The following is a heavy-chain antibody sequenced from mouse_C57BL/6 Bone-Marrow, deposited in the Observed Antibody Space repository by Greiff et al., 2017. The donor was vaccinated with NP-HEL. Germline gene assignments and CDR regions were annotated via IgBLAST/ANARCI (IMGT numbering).Heavy chain of an antibody. CDR1: GYTFTSYW. Sequence: VQLQQPGAELVMPGASVKLSCKASGYTFTSYWMHWVKQRPGQGLEWIGEIDPSDSYTNYNQKFKGKSTLTVDKSSSTASMQLSSLTSEDSAVYYCATAQATGYFDYWGQGTTLTVSS. D-gene: IGHD3-2*02. J-gene: IGHJ2*01. CDR2: IDPSDSYT. V-gene: IGHV1-69*01. CDR3: ATAQATGYFDY.